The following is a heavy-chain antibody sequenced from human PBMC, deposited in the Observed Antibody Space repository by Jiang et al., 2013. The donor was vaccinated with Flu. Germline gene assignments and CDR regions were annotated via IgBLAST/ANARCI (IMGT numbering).Heavy chain of an antibody. CDR2: ISRGSSYL. Sequence: LVKPGGSLTLSCAASGFTFNTYTMNWVRQAPGKGLEWISSISRGSSYLHYADSVKGRFTISRDDATDSLYLQLSSLRADDTAVYYCARATTVTAFTLHYGLDVWGQGTTVTVSS. CDR1: GFTFNTYT. V-gene: IGHV3-21*01. CDR3: ARATTVTAFTLHYGLDV. D-gene: IGHD4-17*01. J-gene: IGHJ6*02.